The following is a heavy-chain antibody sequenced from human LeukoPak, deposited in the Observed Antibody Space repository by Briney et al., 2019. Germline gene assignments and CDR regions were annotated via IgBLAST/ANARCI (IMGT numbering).Heavy chain of an antibody. V-gene: IGHV1-2*02. CDR3: ARGATSFGDHNDY. D-gene: IGHD4-17*01. J-gene: IGHJ4*02. Sequence: ASVKVSCKASGYTFAANYMHWVRQAPGQGLEWMGWIIPFNGDTIYAQNFQGRVTMTRDTSISTAYMELSRLTSDDTAVYYCARGATSFGDHNDYSGQGTLVTVSS. CDR2: IIPFNGDT. CDR1: GYTFAANY.